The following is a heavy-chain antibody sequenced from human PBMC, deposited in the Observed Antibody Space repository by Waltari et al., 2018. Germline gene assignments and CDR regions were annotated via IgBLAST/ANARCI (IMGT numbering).Heavy chain of an antibody. J-gene: IGHJ6*02. D-gene: IGHD4-4*01. V-gene: IGHV3-74*01. CDR3: ARDLLTPSVSYFGMDL. CDR1: GFTFVSYW. CDR2: IDNDGRTA. Sequence: EVQVVESGGGLVQPGGSLSLSCEASGFTFVSYWMPWVRQAPGKGLVWVSRIDNDGRTAKYADSVRGRFTVSRDNARNTLYLQMNSLRAEDTAVYYCARDLLTPSVSYFGMDLWGQGTTVTVSS.